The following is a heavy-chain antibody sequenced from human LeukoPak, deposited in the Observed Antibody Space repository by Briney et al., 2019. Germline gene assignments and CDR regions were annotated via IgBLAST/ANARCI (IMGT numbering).Heavy chain of an antibody. J-gene: IGHJ4*02. D-gene: IGHD1-7*01. Sequence: GGSLRLSCAASGFTFSSYAMHWVRQAPGKGLEWVVVISYDGSDKYYPGSVRGRFTISRDNSKNTIYLQMDSLRAEDTAIYYCARDYWWNYDYWGQGTLVTVSS. CDR2: ISYDGSDK. CDR3: ARDYWWNYDY. V-gene: IGHV3-30-3*01. CDR1: GFTFSSYA.